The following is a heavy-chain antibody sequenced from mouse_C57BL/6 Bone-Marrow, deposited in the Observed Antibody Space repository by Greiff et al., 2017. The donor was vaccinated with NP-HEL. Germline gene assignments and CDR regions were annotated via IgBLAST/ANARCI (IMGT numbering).Heavy chain of an antibody. D-gene: IGHD2-3*01. CDR1: GYSITSGYY. V-gene: IGHV3-6*01. J-gene: IGHJ3*01. CDR3: ARDRGWLLPAWFAY. Sequence: VQLQQSGPGLVKPSQSLSLTCSVTGYSITSGYYWNWIRQFPGNKLEWMGYISYDGSNNYNPSLKNRISITRDTSKNQFFLKLNSVTTEDTATYYCARDRGWLLPAWFAYWGQGTLVTVSA. CDR2: ISYDGSN.